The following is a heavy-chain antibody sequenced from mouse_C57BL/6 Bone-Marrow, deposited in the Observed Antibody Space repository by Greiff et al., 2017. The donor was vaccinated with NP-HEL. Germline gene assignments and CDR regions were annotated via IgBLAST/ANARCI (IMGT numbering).Heavy chain of an antibody. CDR2: INPSNGGT. J-gene: IGHJ4*01. V-gene: IGHV1-53*01. D-gene: IGHD4-1*01. CDR3: ARDWDGGGYAMDY. CDR1: GYTFTSYW. Sequence: VQLQQPGTELVKPGASVKLSCKASGYTFTSYWMHWVKQRPGQGLEWIGNINPSNGGTNYNEKFKSKATLTVDKSSSTAYMQLSSLTSKDSAVYYCARDWDGGGYAMDYWGQGTSVTVSS.